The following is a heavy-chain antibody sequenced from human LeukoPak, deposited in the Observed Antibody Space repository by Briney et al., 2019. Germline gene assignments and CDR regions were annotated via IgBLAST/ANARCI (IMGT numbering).Heavy chain of an antibody. D-gene: IGHD5-18*01. J-gene: IGHJ3*02. CDR1: GFTFSSYS. V-gene: IGHV3-48*01. Sequence: PGGSLRLSCAASGFTFSSYSMNWVRQAPGKGLEWVSYISSSSSTIYYADSVKGRFTISRDNAKNSLYLQMNSLRAEDTAVYYCARVALKQLHDAFDIWGQGTMVTVSS. CDR3: ARVALKQLHDAFDI. CDR2: ISSSSSTI.